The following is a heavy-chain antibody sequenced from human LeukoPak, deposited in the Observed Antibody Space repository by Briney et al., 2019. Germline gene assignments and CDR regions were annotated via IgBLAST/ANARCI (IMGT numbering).Heavy chain of an antibody. V-gene: IGHV3-23*01. CDR1: GFTFSSYG. Sequence: GGSLRLSCAASGFTFSSYGMSWVRQAPGKGLEWVSAISGSGGSTYYADSVKGRFTISRDNAKNSLYLQMNSLRAEDTAVYYCARSYMVRGLNDAFDIWGQGTMVTVSS. CDR2: ISGSGGST. CDR3: ARSYMVRGLNDAFDI. D-gene: IGHD3-10*01. J-gene: IGHJ3*02.